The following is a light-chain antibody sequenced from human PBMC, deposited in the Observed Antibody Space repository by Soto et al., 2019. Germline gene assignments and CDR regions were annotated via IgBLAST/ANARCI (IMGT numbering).Light chain of an antibody. CDR1: QSVSNF. V-gene: IGKV3-11*01. CDR2: DAS. Sequence: EIVLTQSPATLSLSPGERATLSCRASQSVSNFLAWYQQKPGQAPRLLIYDASSRATGIPDRFSGSGSGTEFTLTISRLQSEDFGVYYCQQRSNWPPVTFGGGTKVDIK. J-gene: IGKJ4*01. CDR3: QQRSNWPPVT.